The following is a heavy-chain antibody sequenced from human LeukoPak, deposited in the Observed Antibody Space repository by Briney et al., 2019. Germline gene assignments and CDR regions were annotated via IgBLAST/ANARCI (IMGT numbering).Heavy chain of an antibody. D-gene: IGHD6-13*01. Sequence: QPGGSLRLSCAASGFTFSSHAMNWVRQAPGKGLEWVSSIGGIGASTYYADSVKGRFTISRDNSKNTLYLQMNSLRAEDTAVYYCAKASSRFIAAAGRALYYWGQGTLVTVSS. CDR1: GFTFSSHA. J-gene: IGHJ4*02. CDR2: IGGIGAST. V-gene: IGHV3-23*01. CDR3: AKASSRFIAAAGRALYY.